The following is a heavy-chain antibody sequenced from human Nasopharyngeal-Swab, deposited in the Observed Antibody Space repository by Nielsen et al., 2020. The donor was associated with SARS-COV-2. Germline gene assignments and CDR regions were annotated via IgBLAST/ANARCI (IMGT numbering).Heavy chain of an antibody. Sequence: SLKLSCAASGFTFSSYTIHWVRQAPGKGLEWVAVIWYDGSNKYYADSVKGRFTISRDNSKNTLYLQMNSLRAEDTAVYYCARENDYADEYYFDYWGQGTLVTVSS. CDR3: ARENDYADEYYFDY. D-gene: IGHD4-17*01. CDR1: GFTFSSYT. CDR2: IWYDGSNK. J-gene: IGHJ4*02. V-gene: IGHV3-33*08.